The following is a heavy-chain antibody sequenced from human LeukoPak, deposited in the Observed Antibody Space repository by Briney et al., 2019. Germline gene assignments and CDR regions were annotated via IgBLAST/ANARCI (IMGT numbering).Heavy chain of an antibody. Sequence: ASVKVSCKASGYTLTSYDINWVRQATGQGLEWMGWMNPNSGRTGYAQNFQGRITITRNTSISTAYMELSSLRSEDTAVYYCARDQRTTVSAYYYYYYMDVWGKGTTVTVSS. CDR3: ARDQRTTVSAYYYYYYMDV. J-gene: IGHJ6*03. V-gene: IGHV1-8*01. CDR1: GYTLTSYD. CDR2: MNPNSGRT. D-gene: IGHD4-17*01.